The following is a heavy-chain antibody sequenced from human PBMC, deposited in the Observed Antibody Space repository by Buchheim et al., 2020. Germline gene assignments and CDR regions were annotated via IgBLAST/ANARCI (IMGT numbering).Heavy chain of an antibody. V-gene: IGHV4-39*01. D-gene: IGHD4-17*01. Sequence: QLQLQESGPGLVKPSETLSLTCTVSGGSISSSSYYWGWIRQPPGKGLEWIGSIYYSGSTYYNPSLKSRVTISVDTSKNQFSLKLSSVTAADTAVYYCARLPLYGDYRSRAYYYGMDVWGQGTT. CDR1: GGSISSSSYY. J-gene: IGHJ6*02. CDR2: IYYSGST. CDR3: ARLPLYGDYRSRAYYYGMDV.